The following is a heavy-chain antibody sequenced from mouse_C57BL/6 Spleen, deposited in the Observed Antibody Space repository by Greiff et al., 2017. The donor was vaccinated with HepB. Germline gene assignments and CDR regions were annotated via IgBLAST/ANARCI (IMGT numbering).Heavy chain of an antibody. CDR1: GYAFSSSW. Sequence: VKVVESGPELVKPGASVKISCKASGYAFSSSWMNWVKQRPGKGLEWIGRIYPGDGDTNYNGKFKGKATLTADKSSSTAYMQLSSLTSEDSAVYFCAREAGEELAYWGQGTLVTVSA. CDR3: AREAGEELAY. CDR2: IYPGDGDT. J-gene: IGHJ3*01. V-gene: IGHV1-82*01.